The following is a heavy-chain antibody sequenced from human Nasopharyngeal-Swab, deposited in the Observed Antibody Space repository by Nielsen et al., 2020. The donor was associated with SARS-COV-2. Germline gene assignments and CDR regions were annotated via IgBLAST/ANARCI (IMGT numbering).Heavy chain of an antibody. J-gene: IGHJ6*02. D-gene: IGHD3-3*01. CDR3: ARGPTYYDFWSGYYRGGMGV. V-gene: IGHV1-8*01. CDR1: GYTFTSYD. CDR2: MNPNSGNT. Sequence: ASVKVSCKASGYTFTSYDINWVRQATGQGLEWMGWMNPNSGNTGYAQKFQGRVTMTRNTSISTAYMELSSLRSEDTAVYYCARGPTYYDFWSGYYRGGMGVWGQGTTVTVSS.